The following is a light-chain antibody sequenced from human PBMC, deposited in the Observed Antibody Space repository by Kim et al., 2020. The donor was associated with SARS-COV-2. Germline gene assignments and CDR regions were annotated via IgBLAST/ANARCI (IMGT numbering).Light chain of an antibody. V-gene: IGLV6-57*03. CDR1: RGNIATNY. CDR2: EDY. J-gene: IGLJ2*01. CDR3: QSFDSNTVV. Sequence: GKTVTLSCARSRGNIATNYVQWYQQRPGSAPTTVIFEDYRRPSGVPDRFSGSVDSSSSSASLTSSGLRPEDEADYYCQSFDSNTVVFGGGTQLTVL.